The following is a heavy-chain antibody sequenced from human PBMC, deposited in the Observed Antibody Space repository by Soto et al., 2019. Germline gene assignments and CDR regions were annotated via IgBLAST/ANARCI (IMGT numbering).Heavy chain of an antibody. Sequence: QVQLVQSGAEVKKPGASVKVSCKASGYTFTSYAMHWVRQAPGQRLEGMGWINAGNGNTKYSQKFQGRVTITRDTSASSAYMELSSLRSEDTAVYYCERGRIELNCDFWSGPTTETGQIDYWGQGTLVTVSS. J-gene: IGHJ4*02. CDR2: INAGNGNT. V-gene: IGHV1-3*01. D-gene: IGHD3-3*01. CDR3: ERGRIELNCDFWSGPTTETGQIDY. CDR1: GYTFTSYA.